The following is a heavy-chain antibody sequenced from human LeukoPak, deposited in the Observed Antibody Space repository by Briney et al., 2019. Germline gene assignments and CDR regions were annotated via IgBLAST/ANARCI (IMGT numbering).Heavy chain of an antibody. J-gene: IGHJ4*02. CDR1: GFTFSSYA. Sequence: PGGSLRLSCAASGFTFSSYAMHWVRQAPGKGLEWVAVISYDGSNKYYADSVKGRFTISRDSSKNTLYLQMNSLRAEDTAVYYCARENYVDTAMSLDYWGQGTLVTVSS. V-gene: IGHV3-30-3*01. D-gene: IGHD5-18*01. CDR3: ARENYVDTAMSLDY. CDR2: ISYDGSNK.